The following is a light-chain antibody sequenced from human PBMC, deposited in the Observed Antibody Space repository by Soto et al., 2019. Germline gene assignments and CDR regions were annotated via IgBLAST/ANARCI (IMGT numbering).Light chain of an antibody. V-gene: IGKV2-28*01. J-gene: IGKJ4*01. CDR1: QSLLHSNGYNY. Sequence: DIVMTQSPLSLPVTPGEPASISCRSSQSLLHSNGYNYLDWYLQKPGQSPQLLIYLGSNRASGVHDRFSGSGSGTDFTLKISRVEAEDVGVYYCMQALQTPLTFGAGTKVEIK. CDR3: MQALQTPLT. CDR2: LGS.